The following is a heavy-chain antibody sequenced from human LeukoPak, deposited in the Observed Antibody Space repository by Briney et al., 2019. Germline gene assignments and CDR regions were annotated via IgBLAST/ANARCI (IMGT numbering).Heavy chain of an antibody. D-gene: IGHD3-16*01. CDR1: GVSISSGHYY. J-gene: IGHJ5*02. CDR2: VLYSGST. CDR3: ARHTIDTTLGGVPDYFDA. V-gene: IGHV4-39*07. Sequence: SETLSLTCTVSGVSISSGHYYWAWIRHPPGRGLECIASVLYSGSTYYDPSFNGRVTLSVDTSKNQFSLRLSSVTAADTAIYYCARHTIDTTLGGVPDYFDAWGQGTPVTVSS.